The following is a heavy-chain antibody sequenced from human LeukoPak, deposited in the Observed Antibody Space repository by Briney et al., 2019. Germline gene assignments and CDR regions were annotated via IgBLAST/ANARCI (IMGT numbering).Heavy chain of an antibody. CDR2: IIPIFGTA. D-gene: IGHD3-22*01. CDR3: ARWAYYYDSSGYYYDY. CDR1: GGTFSSYA. Sequence: GASVKVSCKASGGTFSSYAISWVRQAPGQGLEWMGNIIPIFGTANYAQKFQGRVTITADESTSTAYMELSSLRSEDTAVYYCARWAYYYDSSGYYYDYWGQGTLVTVSS. V-gene: IGHV1-69*15. J-gene: IGHJ4*02.